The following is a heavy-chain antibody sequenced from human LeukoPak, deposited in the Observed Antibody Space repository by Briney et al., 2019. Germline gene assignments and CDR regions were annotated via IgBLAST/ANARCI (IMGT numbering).Heavy chain of an antibody. CDR2: IYTGGGT. CDR1: EFTVRSNS. Sequence: PGGSLRLSCAAPEFTVRSNSMTWVRQAPGKGLEWVSVIYTGGGTHYADSVRGRITISRDNSKHTLCLQMNSLRAEDTAVYYCARPYSSSWYITPFDYWGQGTLVTVSS. D-gene: IGHD6-13*01. CDR3: ARPYSSSWYITPFDY. V-gene: IGHV3-66*01. J-gene: IGHJ4*02.